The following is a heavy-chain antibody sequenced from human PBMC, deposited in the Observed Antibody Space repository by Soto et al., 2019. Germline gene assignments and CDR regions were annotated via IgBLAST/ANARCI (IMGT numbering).Heavy chain of an antibody. D-gene: IGHD4-4*01. CDR2: IYITGNT. CDR3: AKEVAYRNYGGTSNRLGP. V-gene: IGHV4-4*07. J-gene: IGHJ5*02. Sequence: QLRLQESGPGLVKPSETLSLICSVTGASTSSDYWSWIRQPAGKGLEWIGRIYITGNTNYNPSLWGRVTMSKDTSPDPVSPKLTSGTAADPAGYYFAKEVAYRNYGGTSNRLGPWGPGTLVTVS. CDR1: GASTSSDY.